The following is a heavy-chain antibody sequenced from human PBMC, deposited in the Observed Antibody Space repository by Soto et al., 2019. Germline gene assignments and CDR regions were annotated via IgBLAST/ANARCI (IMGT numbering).Heavy chain of an antibody. CDR2: IKQDGSEK. Sequence: PGGSLRLSCAASGFTFSSYWMSWVRQAPGKGLEWVANIKQDGSEKYYVDSVKGRFTISRDNAKNSLYLQMNSLRAEDTAVYYCARSAGENYYYYYGMDVWGQGTTVTVYS. D-gene: IGHD1-26*01. V-gene: IGHV3-7*01. J-gene: IGHJ6*02. CDR3: ARSAGENYYYYYGMDV. CDR1: GFTFSSYW.